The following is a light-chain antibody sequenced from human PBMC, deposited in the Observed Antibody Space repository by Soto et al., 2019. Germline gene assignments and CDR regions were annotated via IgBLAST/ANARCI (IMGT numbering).Light chain of an antibody. CDR2: APS. CDR1: QSVSSSY. CDR3: QQHSGSPSLT. J-gene: IGKJ1*01. V-gene: IGKV3-20*01. Sequence: DIVLTQSPGTLSLSPGERATLSCRASQSVSSSYLACYQQQPGQAPRLLIYAPSSRATGSAERFSASGVDTEFTLTISRLEPEDFAVYYCQQHSGSPSLTFGQGTKVEIK.